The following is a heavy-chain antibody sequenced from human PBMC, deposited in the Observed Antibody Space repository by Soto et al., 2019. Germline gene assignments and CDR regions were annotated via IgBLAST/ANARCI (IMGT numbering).Heavy chain of an antibody. CDR2: IFPGDSDT. CDR1: GYIFANDW. D-gene: IGHD6-6*01. CDR3: ARRVAAHPYFDF. J-gene: IGHJ4*02. Sequence: PGESLKISCKGSGYIFANDWIAWVRQMPGKGLEWMVIIFPGDSDTRYSPSFQGQVTISADKSINTAYLQWSSLKASDTAVYYCARRVAAHPYFDFWGQGALVTVSS. V-gene: IGHV5-51*01.